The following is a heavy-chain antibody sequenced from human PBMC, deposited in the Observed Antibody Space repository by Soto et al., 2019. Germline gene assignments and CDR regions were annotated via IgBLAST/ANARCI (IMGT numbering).Heavy chain of an antibody. CDR1: GFDFSTSW. CDR3: AKGTTVTTYRDYFFDF. J-gene: IGHJ4*01. V-gene: IGHV5-51*01. D-gene: IGHD1-7*01. CDR2: IFPYDSDT. Sequence: GESLKISCHWFGFDFSTSWIGWVRQKPGKGLEYMGIIFPYDSDTRYSPSFQDQVILSVDKSISTAFLQLNGLKASDTAMYYCAKGTTVTTYRDYFFDFWRQGTLVTVS.